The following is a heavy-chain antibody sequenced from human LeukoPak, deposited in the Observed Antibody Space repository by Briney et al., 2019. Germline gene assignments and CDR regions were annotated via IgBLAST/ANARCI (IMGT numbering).Heavy chain of an antibody. CDR3: ARSTHPGYCSSTSCYYYYYMDV. J-gene: IGHJ6*03. CDR1: GYSISSGYY. D-gene: IGHD2-2*03. V-gene: IGHV4-38-2*01. CDR2: IYTSGST. Sequence: SETLSLTCAVSGYSISSGYYWGWIRQPPGKGLEWIGSIYTSGSTNYNPSLKSRVTISVDTSKNQFSLKLSSVTAADTAVYYCARSTHPGYCSSTSCYYYYYMDVWGKGTTVTVSS.